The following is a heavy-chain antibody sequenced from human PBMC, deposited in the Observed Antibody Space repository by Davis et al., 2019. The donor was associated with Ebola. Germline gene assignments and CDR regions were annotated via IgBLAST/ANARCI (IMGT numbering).Heavy chain of an antibody. V-gene: IGHV1-8*02. CDR2: MNPNSGNT. Sequence: ASVKVSCKASGYTFTSYDINWVRQATGQGLEWMGWMNPNSGNTGYAQKFQGRVTMTRNTSISTAYMELSSLRSEDTAVYYCAKGKLGQSRKYSSSWYERWGQGTLVTVSS. J-gene: IGHJ5*02. CDR3: AKGKLGQSRKYSSSWYER. D-gene: IGHD6-13*01. CDR1: GYTFTSYD.